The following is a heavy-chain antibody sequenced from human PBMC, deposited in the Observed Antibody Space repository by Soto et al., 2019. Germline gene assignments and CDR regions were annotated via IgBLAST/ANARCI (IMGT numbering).Heavy chain of an antibody. CDR1: GFTFRTYN. V-gene: IGHV3-21*01. D-gene: IGHD6-6*01. Sequence: EVELVESGGGLVKPGGSLKLSCAASGFTFRTYNMIWVRQAPGKGLEWVSSISAGSSNIYYAPSGKGRFTISRDNAKNLLYLQINSLRAEDTAVYYCAIQYPSSSRHFDHWGQGTLVIVSS. CDR3: AIQYPSSSRHFDH. CDR2: ISAGSSNI. J-gene: IGHJ4*02.